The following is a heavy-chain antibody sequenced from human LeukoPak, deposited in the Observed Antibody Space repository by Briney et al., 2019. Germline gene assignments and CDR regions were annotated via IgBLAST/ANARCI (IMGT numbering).Heavy chain of an antibody. J-gene: IGHJ4*02. Sequence: GGSLRLSCAASGFTFSSYAMSWVRQAPGKGPEWVSAITSSGGNMYYADSVKGRFTISRDNSKNTLYLQMNSLRAEDTAVYYCASNMIHYWGQGTLVTVSS. CDR2: ITSSGGNM. CDR3: ASNMIHY. D-gene: IGHD3-16*01. V-gene: IGHV3-23*01. CDR1: GFTFSSYA.